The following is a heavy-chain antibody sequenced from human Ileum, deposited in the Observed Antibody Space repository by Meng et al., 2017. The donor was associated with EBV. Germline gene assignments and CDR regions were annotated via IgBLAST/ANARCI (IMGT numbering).Heavy chain of an antibody. Sequence: GQLQGSGPGLVKPSETLSLTCAVSGGSIGRSDWWSWVRQPPGKGLEWIGETSHSGSTNYSPSLKSRVTISLDKSKNQLSLKLNSVTAADTAVYYCASSDYYRSDYWGQGTLVTVSS. J-gene: IGHJ4*02. CDR1: GGSIGRSDW. D-gene: IGHD3-22*01. CDR3: ASSDYYRSDY. V-gene: IGHV4-4*02. CDR2: TSHSGST.